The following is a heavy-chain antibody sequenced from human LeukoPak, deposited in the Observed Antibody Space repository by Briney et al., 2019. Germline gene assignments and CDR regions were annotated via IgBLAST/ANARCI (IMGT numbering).Heavy chain of an antibody. CDR1: GGSISSYY. CDR3: PRGSRGRQRLGDY. Sequence: PSETLSLTCTVSGGSISSYYWGWIRQPPGKGLEWIGYIYYSGSTNYNPSLNSQVTISVDTSKNQFSLKLSSVTAADTAVYYYPRGSRGRQRLGDYWGQGTLVTVSS. V-gene: IGHV4-59*01. CDR2: IYYSGST. J-gene: IGHJ4*02. D-gene: IGHD6-25*01.